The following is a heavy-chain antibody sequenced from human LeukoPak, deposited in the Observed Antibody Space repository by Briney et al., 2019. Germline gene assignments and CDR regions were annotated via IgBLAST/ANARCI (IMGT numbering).Heavy chain of an antibody. D-gene: IGHD2-21*02. Sequence: GGSLRLSCAVSGFTFRNYWMYWVRQAPGEALVWVSRISGDGSTTTYADTVKGRFTISRDNAKNTLYLQMNSLRADDTAVYYCAREWVVTAISILYYYYGMDVWGQGTTVTVSS. CDR2: ISGDGSTT. CDR1: GFTFRNYW. V-gene: IGHV3-74*01. J-gene: IGHJ6*02. CDR3: AREWVVTAISILYYYYGMDV.